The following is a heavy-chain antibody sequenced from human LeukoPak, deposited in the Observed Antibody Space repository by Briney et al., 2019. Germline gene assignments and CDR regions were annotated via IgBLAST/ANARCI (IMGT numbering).Heavy chain of an antibody. CDR1: GFTFDDYG. CDR2: INWDGGRT. D-gene: IGHD3-10*01. CDR3: AISGGVDAFDL. J-gene: IGHJ3*01. Sequence: GGSLRLSCVASGFTFDDYGMSGGGQGPGKGLEGVCTINWDGGRTDYADSVKGRLTIYRDNAKNSLYLQMISLRAEDTALYYCAISGGVDAFDLWRQSTMVTVSS. V-gene: IGHV3-20*04.